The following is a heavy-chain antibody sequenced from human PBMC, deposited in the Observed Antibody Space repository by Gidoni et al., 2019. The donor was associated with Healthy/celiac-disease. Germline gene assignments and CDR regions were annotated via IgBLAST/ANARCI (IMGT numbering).Heavy chain of an antibody. V-gene: IGHV3-23*01. CDR1: GFTFSRYA. CDR2: SSGSGGST. CDR3: AKGGGGLYYYYGMDV. D-gene: IGHD3-16*01. J-gene: IGHJ6*02. Sequence: EVQLLEPGGGLVQPGGSLRLSCAASGFTFSRYAMSWVRQATGKGVEWVSASSGSGGSTYYAYAVKGRFTISRDNSKNTLYLQMNSLRAEDTAVYYCAKGGGGLYYYYGMDVWGQGTTVTVSS.